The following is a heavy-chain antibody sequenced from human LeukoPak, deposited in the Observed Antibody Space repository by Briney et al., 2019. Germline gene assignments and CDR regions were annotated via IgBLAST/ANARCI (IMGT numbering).Heavy chain of an antibody. V-gene: IGHV4-34*01. CDR2: INHSGST. Sequence: SETLSLTCAVYGGPFSAHYWSWIRQPPGKGLEWIGEINHSGSTNYKTSLQSRVTISVDKSKNQFSLKLSSVTAADTAVYYCTRRPHTDPGWVDPWGKGTLVTVSS. D-gene: IGHD5-18*01. J-gene: IGHJ5*02. CDR1: GGPFSAHY. CDR3: TRRPHTDPGWVDP.